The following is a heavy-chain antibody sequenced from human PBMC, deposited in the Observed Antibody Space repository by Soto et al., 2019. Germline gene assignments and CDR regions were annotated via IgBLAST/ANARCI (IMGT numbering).Heavy chain of an antibody. CDR3: ARERQKGYFDL. CDR1: GGSISIYY. CDR2: IYYSGST. V-gene: IGHV4-59*01. Sequence: PSETLSLTCTVSGGSISIYYWSWIRQPPGKGLEWIGHIYYSGSTNYNPSLKSRVTISVDTSKNQFSLKLSSVTAADTAVYYCARERQKGYFDLWGRGTLVTVSS. J-gene: IGHJ2*01.